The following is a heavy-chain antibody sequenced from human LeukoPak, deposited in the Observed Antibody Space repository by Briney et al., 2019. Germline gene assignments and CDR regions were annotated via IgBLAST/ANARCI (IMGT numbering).Heavy chain of an antibody. Sequence: SVKVSCKASGGTFSSYAISWVRQAPGQGLEWMGRIIPILGIANYAQKFQGRVTITADKSTSTAYMELSSLRSEDTAVYYCARGDIVVVPAAIGGGDYYYNGMDVWGQGTTVTVSS. J-gene: IGHJ6*02. CDR3: ARGDIVVVPAAIGGGDYYYNGMDV. D-gene: IGHD2-2*02. V-gene: IGHV1-69*04. CDR2: IIPILGIA. CDR1: GGTFSSYA.